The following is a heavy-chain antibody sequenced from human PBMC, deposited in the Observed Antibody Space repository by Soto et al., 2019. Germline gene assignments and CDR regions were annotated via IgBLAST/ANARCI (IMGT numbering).Heavy chain of an antibody. J-gene: IGHJ4*02. CDR3: ARVIITATGTSGFDS. D-gene: IGHD6-13*01. Sequence: QVQLQESGPGLVKPSQTLSLTCTVSGGSIRSSDYYWSWIHQPPGKGLEWIGYVYYSDSAYYNPSLQSRGFISIDTSKNQFSLTLSSVTAADTAVYYCARVIITATGTSGFDSWGQGTLVTVSS. CDR2: VYYSDSA. CDR1: GGSIRSSDYY. V-gene: IGHV4-30-4*01.